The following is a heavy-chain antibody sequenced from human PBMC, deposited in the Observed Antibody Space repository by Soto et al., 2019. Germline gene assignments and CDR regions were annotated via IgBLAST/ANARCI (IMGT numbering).Heavy chain of an antibody. CDR2: ISYDGSNK. Sequence: GGSLRLSCAASGFTFSSYAMHWVRQAPGKGLEWVAVISYDGSNKYYADSVKGRFTISRDNSKNTLYLQMNSLRAEDTAVYYCARGRGEWLADAFDIWGKGTMVTVSS. J-gene: IGHJ3*02. D-gene: IGHD6-19*01. V-gene: IGHV3-30*04. CDR1: GFTFSSYA. CDR3: ARGRGEWLADAFDI.